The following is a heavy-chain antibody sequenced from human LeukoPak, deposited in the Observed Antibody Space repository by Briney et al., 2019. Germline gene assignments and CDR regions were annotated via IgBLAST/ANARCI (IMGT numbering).Heavy chain of an antibody. CDR1: GFSFINYA. J-gene: IGHJ4*02. V-gene: IGHV3-23*01. CDR2: MKGGGET. Sequence: HPGGSLRLSCAASGFSFINYAMSWVRQAPARGPEWLSSMKGGGETFYADSVKGRFTLSRDDSRNTVYLQLNNLRVEDTAIYYCAKGAYDYIEMGYIDYWGQGTLVTVSS. CDR3: AKGAYDYIEMGYIDY. D-gene: IGHD5-12*01.